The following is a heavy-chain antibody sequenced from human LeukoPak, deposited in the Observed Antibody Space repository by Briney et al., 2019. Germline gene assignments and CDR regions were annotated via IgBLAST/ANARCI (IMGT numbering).Heavy chain of an antibody. D-gene: IGHD6-19*01. CDR2: SRSKTNRYTT. CDR3: ARGDSSGWCLDY. J-gene: IGHJ4*02. Sequence: PGGSLRLSCAASGFTFSVHYLDWVRDAPGKGLEWVGRSRSKTNRYTTQYAASVKGRFTISRDDSKNSLYLQMNSLKTEDTAGYYCARGDSSGWCLDYWGLGTLVTVSS. V-gene: IGHV3-72*01. CDR1: GFTFSVHY.